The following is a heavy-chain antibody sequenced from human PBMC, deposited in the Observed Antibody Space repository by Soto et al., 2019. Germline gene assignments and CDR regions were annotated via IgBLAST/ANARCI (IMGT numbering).Heavy chain of an antibody. V-gene: IGHV3-7*01. CDR3: AFGGWYIND. J-gene: IGHJ4*02. D-gene: IGHD3-16*01. CDR2: IKQDGSEK. CDR1: GFTFTNYW. Sequence: PGGSLRLSCAASGFTFTNYWMSWVLQAPGKGLEWVANIKQDGSEKNYVDSVKGRFTISRDNAKNSLYLQMNSLRAEDTAVYYCAFGGWYINDWGQGILVTVSS.